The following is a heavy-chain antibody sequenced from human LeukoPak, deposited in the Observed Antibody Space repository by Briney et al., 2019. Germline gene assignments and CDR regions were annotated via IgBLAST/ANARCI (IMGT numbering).Heavy chain of an antibody. J-gene: IGHJ4*02. Sequence: SETLSLTCAVYGGSFSGYYWSWIRQPPGKGLEWIGEINHSGSTNYNPSLKGRVTISVDTSKNQFSLKLSSVTAADTAVYYCARGRRYYYGSGGIEDYWGQGTLVTVSS. V-gene: IGHV4-34*01. D-gene: IGHD3-10*01. CDR2: INHSGST. CDR3: ARGRRYYYGSGGIEDY. CDR1: GGSFSGYY.